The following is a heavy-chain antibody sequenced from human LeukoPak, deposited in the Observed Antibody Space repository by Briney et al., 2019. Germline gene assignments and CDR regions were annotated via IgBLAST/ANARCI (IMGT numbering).Heavy chain of an antibody. J-gene: IGHJ6*02. V-gene: IGHV3-23*01. D-gene: IGHD3-10*01. CDR3: AKQPGYYGSGSYFVDV. CDR2: ISGSGGST. CDR1: GFTFSSYA. Sequence: GSLRLSCAASGFTFSSYAMSWVRQAPGKGLEWVSAISGSGGSTYYADSVKGRFTISRDNSKNTLYLQMNSLRAEDTAVYYCAKQPGYYGSGSYFVDVWGQGTTVTVSS.